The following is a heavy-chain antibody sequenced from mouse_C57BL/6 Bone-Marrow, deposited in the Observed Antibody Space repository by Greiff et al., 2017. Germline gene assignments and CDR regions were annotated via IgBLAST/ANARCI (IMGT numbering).Heavy chain of an antibody. Sequence: QFQLQQPGAELVKPGASVKVSCKASGYTFTSYWMHWVKQRPGQGLEWIGRIHPSASDTNYNHKFKGKATLTVDKSSSTAYMQLSSLTSEDSAVYYCAIYRWLLHYFDYWGQGTTLTVSS. V-gene: IGHV1-74*01. D-gene: IGHD2-3*01. J-gene: IGHJ2*01. CDR1: GYTFTSYW. CDR2: IHPSASDT. CDR3: AIYRWLLHYFDY.